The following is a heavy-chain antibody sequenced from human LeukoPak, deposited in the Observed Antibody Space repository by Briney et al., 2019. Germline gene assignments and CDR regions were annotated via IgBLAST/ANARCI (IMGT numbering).Heavy chain of an antibody. V-gene: IGHV4-59*12. CDR2: IYYSGST. CDR3: ARDGSLIAAKNHGMDV. Sequence: SETLSLTCTVSGDSISSYYWSWIRQPPGKGLEWIGYIYYSGSTNYNPSLKSRVTISVDASKNQFSLKLSSVTAADTAVYYCARDGSLIAAKNHGMDVWGQGTTVTVSS. CDR1: GDSISSYY. D-gene: IGHD6-25*01. J-gene: IGHJ6*02.